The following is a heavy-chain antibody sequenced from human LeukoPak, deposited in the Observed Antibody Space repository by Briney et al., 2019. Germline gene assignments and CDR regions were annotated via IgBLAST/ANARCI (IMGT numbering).Heavy chain of an antibody. J-gene: IGHJ5*02. Sequence: GGSLRLSCGDSGFTFSNHAMSWVRLSSGKGLEWDSGISGGGDTTYYADSVKGRFTISRDNSKNMLYLQINSLRAEDTAVYYCAKEPQHCGGVTWTSRIARGYAWFDPWGQGTLVTVSS. CDR3: AKEPQHCGGVTWTSRIARGYAWFDP. CDR1: GFTFSNHA. CDR2: ISGGGDTT. V-gene: IGHV3-23*01. D-gene: IGHD2-21*01.